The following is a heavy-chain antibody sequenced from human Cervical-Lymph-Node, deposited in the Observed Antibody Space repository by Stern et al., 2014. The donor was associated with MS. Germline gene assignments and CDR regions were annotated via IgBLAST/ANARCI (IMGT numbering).Heavy chain of an antibody. CDR2: MSPSAGSA. V-gene: IGHV1-46*01. CDR3: ARISVAGTFDY. CDR1: VYTFTTYF. Sequence: QVQLVQSGTEVKKPGASVKISCMASVYTFTTYFMHWVRQAHGQGMEWMGIMSPSAGSATYAQKFQGRLTMTRDTSTSTVYMELSSLRSEDTAVYYCARISVAGTFDYWGQGTLVTVSS. D-gene: IGHD6-19*01. J-gene: IGHJ4*02.